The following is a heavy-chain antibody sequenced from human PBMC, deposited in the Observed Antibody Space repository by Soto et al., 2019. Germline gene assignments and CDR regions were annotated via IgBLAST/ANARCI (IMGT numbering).Heavy chain of an antibody. CDR2: IYTGGSA. J-gene: IGHJ6*02. D-gene: IGHD6-19*01. CDR1: GFTVSTSY. Sequence: GSLRLSCAASGFTVSTSYMTWVRQAPGKGLEWVSVIYTGGSAYYGDSVKGRFTSSRDDSKNTLYLQMNSLRLEDTAVYYCATHSSGWYLLYYGTDVWGQGTTVTVSS. CDR3: ATHSSGWYLLYYGTDV. V-gene: IGHV3-53*05.